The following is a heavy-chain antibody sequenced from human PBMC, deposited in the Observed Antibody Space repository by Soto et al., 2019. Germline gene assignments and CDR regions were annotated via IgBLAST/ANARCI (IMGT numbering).Heavy chain of an antibody. V-gene: IGHV3-9*02. CDR1: GFIADDYA. Sequence: EVQLVESGGGLVQPGRSLRLSCVASGFIADDYAMHWVRRAPGKGLEWISGISSNRATISYADSVKGRFTISRDNAKNSLFLQMNSLRPEDLAFYYCLKDMKWGGMTTIHYFDSWGQGTLVTVSS. J-gene: IGHJ4*02. CDR3: LKDMKWGGMTTIHYFDS. CDR2: ISSNRATI. D-gene: IGHD4-17*01.